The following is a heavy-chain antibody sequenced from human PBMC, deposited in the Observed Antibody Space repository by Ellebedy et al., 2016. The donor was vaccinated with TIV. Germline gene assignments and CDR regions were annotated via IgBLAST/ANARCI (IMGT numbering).Heavy chain of an antibody. CDR2: IKSDGGST. CDR3: ARWDFDSVNAFDI. J-gene: IGHJ3*02. Sequence: GESLKISCAASGFSFSTSWMYWVRQVPGKGLVWVSRIKSDGGSTRYADSVRGRFTISRDNAENTLYLQMDSLGAEDTAVYYCARWDFDSVNAFDIWGQGTMVTVSS. D-gene: IGHD3-9*01. CDR1: GFSFSTSW. V-gene: IGHV3-74*01.